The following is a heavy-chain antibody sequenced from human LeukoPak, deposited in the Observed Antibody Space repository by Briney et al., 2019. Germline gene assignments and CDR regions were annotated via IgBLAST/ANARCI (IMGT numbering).Heavy chain of an antibody. CDR2: IWYDGSNK. D-gene: IGHD2-2*01. CDR1: GFTFSSYA. J-gene: IGHJ5*02. Sequence: GGSLRLSCAASGFTFSSYAMHWVRQAPGKGLEWVAVIWYDGSNKYYADSVKGRFTISRDNSKNTLYLQMNSLRAEDTAVYYCARDLSYYCSSTSCLATNWFDPWGQGTLVTVSS. V-gene: IGHV3-33*01. CDR3: ARDLSYYCSSTSCLATNWFDP.